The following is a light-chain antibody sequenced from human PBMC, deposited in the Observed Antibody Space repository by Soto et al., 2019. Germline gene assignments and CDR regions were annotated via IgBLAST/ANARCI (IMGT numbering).Light chain of an antibody. V-gene: IGKV3-20*01. J-gene: IGKJ3*01. CDR1: QSVSSSY. CDR2: GAS. CDR3: QQYGSSPSCT. Sequence: DIVLTQSPGTLSLSPGERATLSCRASQSVSSSYLAWYQQKPGQAPRLLIYGASSRATGIPDRFSGSGSGTDFTITISRLEPEDFAGYYCQQYGSSPSCTFGPGTKVDIK.